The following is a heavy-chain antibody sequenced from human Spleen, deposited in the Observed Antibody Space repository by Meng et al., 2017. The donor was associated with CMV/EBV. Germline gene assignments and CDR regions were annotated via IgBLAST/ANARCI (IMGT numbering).Heavy chain of an antibody. CDR3: ASLRYYYGSGSS. V-gene: IGHV3-66*02. J-gene: IGHJ5*02. CDR1: GFTVSSNY. CDR2: IYSGGST. Sequence: GESLKISCAASGFTVSSNYMSWVRQAPGKGLEWVSVIYSGGSTYYADSVKGRFTISRDNSKNTLYLQMNSLRAEDTAVYYCASLRYYYGSGSSWGQGTLVTVSS. D-gene: IGHD3-10*01.